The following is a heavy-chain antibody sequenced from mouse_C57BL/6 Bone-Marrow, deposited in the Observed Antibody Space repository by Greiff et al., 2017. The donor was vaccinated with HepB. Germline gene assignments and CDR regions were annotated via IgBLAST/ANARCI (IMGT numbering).Heavy chain of an antibody. J-gene: IGHJ3*01. D-gene: IGHD2-5*01. V-gene: IGHV1-42*01. Sequence: VQLQQSGPELVKPGASVKISCKASGYSFTGYYMNWVKQSPEKSLEWIGEINPSTGGTTYNQKFKAKATLTVDKSSSTAYMQLKSLTSEDSAVYYCARRYSKAWFAYWGQGTLVTVSA. CDR3: ARRYSKAWFAY. CDR1: GYSFTGYY. CDR2: INPSTGGT.